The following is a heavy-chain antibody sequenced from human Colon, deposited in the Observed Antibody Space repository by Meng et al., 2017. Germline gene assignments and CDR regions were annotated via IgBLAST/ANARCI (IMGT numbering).Heavy chain of an antibody. CDR2: VYTNGIT. V-gene: IGHV4-61*02. Sequence: LRLSCTVSGGSINSASYYWSWIRQSAGKGLGWIGRVYTNGITDYHPSLQSRVKMSVDASRTQFFLNLSSVTAADTAVYYCVRRGSGYYYGSAFDIWGPGTKVTVSS. D-gene: IGHD3-22*01. J-gene: IGHJ3*02. CDR1: GGSINSASYY. CDR3: VRRGSGYYYGSAFDI.